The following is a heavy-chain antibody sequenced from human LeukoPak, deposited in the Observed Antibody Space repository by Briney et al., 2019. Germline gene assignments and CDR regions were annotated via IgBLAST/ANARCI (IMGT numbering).Heavy chain of an antibody. V-gene: IGHV1-8*01. Sequence: ASVKVSCKASGYTFTSCDINWVRQATGQGLEWMGWMNPNSGNTGYAQKFQGRVTMTRNTSISTAYMELSSLRSEDTAVYYCARGPSGYSSSWYAYRENWFDPWGQGTLVTVSS. CDR2: MNPNSGNT. CDR1: GYTFTSCD. CDR3: ARGPSGYSSSWYAYRENWFDP. D-gene: IGHD6-13*01. J-gene: IGHJ5*02.